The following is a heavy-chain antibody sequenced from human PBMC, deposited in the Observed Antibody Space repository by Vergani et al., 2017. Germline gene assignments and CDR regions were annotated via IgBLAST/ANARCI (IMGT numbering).Heavy chain of an antibody. CDR1: EYTLSGYYY. CDR3: ASDSVPPYGGGPFDY. V-gene: IGHV1-2*02. Sequence: QVQLVQSGDEVKKPGASLRVSCKSSEYTLSGYYYIHWVRQAPGQGLEWMGWINPNSGDTKYAQKFQGRVTMTRDTSINTVYMDLSRLRSGDTAVYYCASDSVPPYGGGPFDYWGQGTLVTVSS. D-gene: IGHD4-17*01. CDR2: INPNSGDT. J-gene: IGHJ4*02.